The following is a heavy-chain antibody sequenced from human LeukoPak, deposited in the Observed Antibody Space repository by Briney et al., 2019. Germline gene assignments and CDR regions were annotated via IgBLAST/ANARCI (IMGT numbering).Heavy chain of an antibody. V-gene: IGHV4-59*01. D-gene: IGHD2-2*01. CDR3: ASLSHCSTSSCFGY. Sequence: PSETLSLTCTVSGASISHYYWSWIRQPPGRGLEWIGCAFYTGSTNYNPSLKSRVTISIDTSKSQFSLRLTSVTAADTAIYYCASLSHCSTSSCFGYWGRGTLVTVSS. J-gene: IGHJ4*02. CDR1: GASISHYY. CDR2: AFYTGST.